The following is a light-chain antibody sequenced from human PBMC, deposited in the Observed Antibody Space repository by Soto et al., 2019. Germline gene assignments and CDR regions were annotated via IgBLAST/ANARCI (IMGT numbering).Light chain of an antibody. Sequence: EIVLTQSPGTLSLSPGERATLSCRASQSVTNNYLAWYRHKPGQAPRCLIYGAAIRSPGIPDGFSGSGSGTDFTLTMSRLEPEYFAVYYCQQYGSSLTVGQGTKLDIK. CDR1: QSVTNNY. J-gene: IGKJ2*01. CDR2: GAA. CDR3: QQYGSSLT. V-gene: IGKV3-20*01.